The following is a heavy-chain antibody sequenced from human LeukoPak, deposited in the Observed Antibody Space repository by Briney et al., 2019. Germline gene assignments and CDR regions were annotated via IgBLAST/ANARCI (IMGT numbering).Heavy chain of an antibody. CDR3: ARQMHDYDILASINGFDY. V-gene: IGHV5-51*01. J-gene: IGHJ4*02. D-gene: IGHD3-9*01. CDR1: GYSFTSYW. Sequence: GESLKISCKGSGYSFTSYWIGWARQMPGKGLEWMGIIYPGDSDTRYSPSFQGQVTISADKSISTAYLQWSSLKASDTAMYYCARQMHDYDILASINGFDYWGQGTLVTVSS. CDR2: IYPGDSDT.